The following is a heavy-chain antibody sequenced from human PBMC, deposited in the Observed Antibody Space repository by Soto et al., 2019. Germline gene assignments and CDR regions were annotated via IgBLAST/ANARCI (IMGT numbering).Heavy chain of an antibody. CDR1: GFTFSSYA. V-gene: IGHV3-23*01. J-gene: IGHJ6*03. CDR3: AKGGYYYYYMDV. CDR2: ISGSGGST. Sequence: GGSLRLSCAAPGFTFSSYAMSWVRQAPGKGLEWVSAISGSGGSTYYADSVKGRFTISRDNSKNTLYLQMNSLRAEDTAVYYCAKGGYYYYYMDVWGKGTTVTAP.